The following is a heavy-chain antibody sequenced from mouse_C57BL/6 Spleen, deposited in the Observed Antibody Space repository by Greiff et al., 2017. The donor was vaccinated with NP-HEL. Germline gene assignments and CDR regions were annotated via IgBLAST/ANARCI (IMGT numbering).Heavy chain of an antibody. Sequence: QVQLQQPGAELVKPGASVKLSCKASGYTFTSYWMQWVKQRPGQGLEWIGEIDPSDSYTNYNQKFKGKATLTVDTSSSTAYMQLSSLTSEDSAVYYCARGGGNYVRLDYWGQGTTLTVSS. CDR2: IDPSDSYT. CDR3: ARGGGNYVRLDY. CDR1: GYTFTSYW. V-gene: IGHV1-50*01. J-gene: IGHJ2*01. D-gene: IGHD2-1*01.